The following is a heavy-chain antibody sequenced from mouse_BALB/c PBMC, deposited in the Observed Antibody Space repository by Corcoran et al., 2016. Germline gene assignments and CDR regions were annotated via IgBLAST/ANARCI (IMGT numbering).Heavy chain of an antibody. CDR3: AREGRRGYFDV. CDR2: INPYNDGT. J-gene: IGHJ1*01. CDR1: GYTFTSYV. Sequence: EVQLQQSGPDLVKPGASVKMSCTASGYTFTSYVMHWVKQKPGQGLEWIGYINPYNDGTKYNEKFKGKATLPSDKSSSTAYMELSSLTSEDSAVYYCAREGRRGYFDVWGAGTTVTVS. V-gene: IGHV1S136*01.